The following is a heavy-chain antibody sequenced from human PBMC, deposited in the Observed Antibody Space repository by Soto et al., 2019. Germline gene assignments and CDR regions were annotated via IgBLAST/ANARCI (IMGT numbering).Heavy chain of an antibody. J-gene: IGHJ2*01. CDR2: IYYSGST. D-gene: IGHD2-15*01. Sequence: ALSLTCAVSGGSISSGDYYWSWIRQPPGKGLEWIGYIYYSGSTYYNPSLKSRVTISVDTSKNQFSLKLSSVTAADTAVYYCARAETPEYFDLWGRGTLVTVSS. CDR3: ARAETPEYFDL. CDR1: GGSISSGDYY. V-gene: IGHV4-30-4*01.